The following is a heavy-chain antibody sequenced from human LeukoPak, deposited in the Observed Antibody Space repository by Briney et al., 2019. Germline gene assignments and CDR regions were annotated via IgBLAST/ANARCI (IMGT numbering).Heavy chain of an antibody. CDR3: XXXXNRRDGYELFDL. J-gene: IGHJ2*01. Sequence: SSETLSLTCAVYGGSFSGYYWSWIRQPPGKGLEWIGEINHSGSTNYNPSLKSRVTISVDTSKNQFSLKLSSVTAADTAVYYCXXXXNRRDGYELFDLWGRGTLVTVSS. V-gene: IGHV4-34*01. CDR1: GGSFSGYY. CDR2: INHSGST. D-gene: IGHD5-24*01.